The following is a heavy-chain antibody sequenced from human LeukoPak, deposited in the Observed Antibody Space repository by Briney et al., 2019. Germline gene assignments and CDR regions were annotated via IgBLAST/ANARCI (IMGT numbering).Heavy chain of an antibody. J-gene: IGHJ6*02. CDR2: INHSGST. CDR1: GGSFSGYY. D-gene: IGHD4-23*01. V-gene: IGHV4-34*01. CDR3: ARGGSLPRLGYYYGMDV. Sequence: PSETLSLTCAVYGGSFSGYYWSWIRQPPGKGLEWIGEINHSGSTNYNPSLKSRVTISVDTSKNQFSLKLSSVTAADTAVYYCARGGSLPRLGYYYGMDVWGQGTTVTVSS.